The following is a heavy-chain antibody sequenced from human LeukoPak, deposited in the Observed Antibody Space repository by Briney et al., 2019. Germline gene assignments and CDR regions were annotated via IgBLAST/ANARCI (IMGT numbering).Heavy chain of an antibody. CDR1: GFTFSAYG. CDR2: ISYDGSNK. D-gene: IGHD6-19*01. J-gene: IGHJ4*02. CDR3: AKELTRPNRPVAGLNY. V-gene: IGHV3-30*18. Sequence: PGGPLRLSCAASGFTFSAYGMHWVRQAPGKGLEWVAIISYDGSNKYYPDSVKGRFTISRDDSKNTLYLQMDSLRTEDTAVYYCAKELTRPNRPVAGLNYWGQGTLVTVSS.